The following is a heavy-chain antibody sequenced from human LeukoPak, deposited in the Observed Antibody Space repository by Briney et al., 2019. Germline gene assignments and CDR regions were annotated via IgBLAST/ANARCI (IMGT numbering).Heavy chain of an antibody. CDR2: ISWNSGSI. Sequence: GGSLRLSCAASGFTFDDYAMHWVRQAPGKGLEWVSGISWNSGSIGYADSVKGRFTISRDNAKNSLYLQMNSLRAEDMALYYCAKDYQYYDSSGYYDYWGQGTLVTVSS. CDR1: GFTFDDYA. V-gene: IGHV3-9*03. D-gene: IGHD3-22*01. J-gene: IGHJ4*02. CDR3: AKDYQYYDSSGYYDY.